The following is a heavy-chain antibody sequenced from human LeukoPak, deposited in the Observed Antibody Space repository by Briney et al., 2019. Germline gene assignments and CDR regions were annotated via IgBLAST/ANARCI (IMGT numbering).Heavy chain of an antibody. J-gene: IGHJ4*02. Sequence: RSLRLSCAASGFTFSSYGMHWVRQAPGKGLEWVAVIWYDGSSKYYADSVKGRFTISRDNSKNTLYLQMNSLRAEDTAVYYCAREPAEYGSVGDYRGQGTLVTVSS. CDR2: IWYDGSSK. D-gene: IGHD3-10*01. V-gene: IGHV3-33*01. CDR3: AREPAEYGSVGDY. CDR1: GFTFSSYG.